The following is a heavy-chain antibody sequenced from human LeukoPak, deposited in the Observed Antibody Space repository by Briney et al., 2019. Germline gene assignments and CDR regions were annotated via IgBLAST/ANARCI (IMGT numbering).Heavy chain of an antibody. V-gene: IGHV4-39*07. J-gene: IGHJ4*02. Sequence: TSETLSLTCTVSGGSISSSSYYWGWIRQPPGKGLEWIGSIYYSGSTYYNPSLKSRVTISVGTSKKQFSLKLSSVTAADTAVYYCARVTGYIIEDYFDYWGQGTLVTVSS. D-gene: IGHD6-13*01. CDR2: IYYSGST. CDR1: GGSISSSSYY. CDR3: ARVTGYIIEDYFDY.